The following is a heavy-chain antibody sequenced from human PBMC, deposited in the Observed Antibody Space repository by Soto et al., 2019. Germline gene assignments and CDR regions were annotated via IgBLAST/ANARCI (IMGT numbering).Heavy chain of an antibody. CDR2: IWYDGSNK. J-gene: IGHJ6*02. CDR1: GFTFSSYG. CDR3: ARDLLDGDYYYYGMDV. V-gene: IGHV3-33*01. D-gene: IGHD3-3*01. Sequence: WGALRLSCAASGFTFSSYGMHWVRQAPGKGLEWVAVIWYDGSNKYYADSVKGRFTISRDNSKTTLYLQMNSLRAEDTAVYYLARDLLDGDYYYYGMDVWRQGTTVTVSS.